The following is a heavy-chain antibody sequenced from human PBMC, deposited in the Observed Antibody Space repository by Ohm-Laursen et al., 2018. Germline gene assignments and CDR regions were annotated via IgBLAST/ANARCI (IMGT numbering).Heavy chain of an antibody. CDR2: IKQDGGEK. D-gene: IGHD5-12*01. V-gene: IGHV3-7*01. CDR3: ARDVAHGGYGFGMDV. Sequence: SLRLSCTASGFTVRSNYMSWVRQTPGKGLEWVANIKQDGGEKNFADSVKGRFTISRDNAKNSLYLQMNSLRAEDTAVYYCARDVAHGGYGFGMDVWGQGTTVTVSS. CDR1: GFTVRSNY. J-gene: IGHJ6*02.